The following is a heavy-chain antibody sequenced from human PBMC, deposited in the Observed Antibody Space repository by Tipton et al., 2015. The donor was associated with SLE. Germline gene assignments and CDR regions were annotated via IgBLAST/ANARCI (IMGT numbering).Heavy chain of an antibody. J-gene: IGHJ5*02. CDR3: ARTSHYYDSSGYEWFDP. Sequence: LRLSCTVTGGSISSYYWSWIRQSPGKGLEWIGFIYYTGSTTYNPSLKSRATISVDMSKKQVSLKLTSVTAADTAVYYCARTSHYYDSSGYEWFDPWGQGTLVTVSS. V-gene: IGHV4-59*01. CDR1: GGSISSYY. D-gene: IGHD3-22*01. CDR2: IYYTGST.